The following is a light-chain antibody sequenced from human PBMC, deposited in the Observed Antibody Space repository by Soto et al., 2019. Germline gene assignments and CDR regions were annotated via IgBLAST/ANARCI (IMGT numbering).Light chain of an antibody. V-gene: IGLV1-40*01. J-gene: IGLJ2*01. Sequence: QSVLTQPPSVSGAPGQRVTISCTGSSSNIGARSHVNWYQQLPGTAPKLLIYGNTNRPSGVPDRFSGSKSGTSASLAITGLQAEDEADYYCQSYDTSLSGFDVVFGGGTKLTVL. CDR1: SSNIGARSH. CDR3: QSYDTSLSGFDVV. CDR2: GNT.